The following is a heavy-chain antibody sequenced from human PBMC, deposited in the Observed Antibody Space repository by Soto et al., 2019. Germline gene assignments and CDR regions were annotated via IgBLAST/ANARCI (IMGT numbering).Heavy chain of an antibody. J-gene: IGHJ4*02. CDR2: IYYSGST. V-gene: IGHV4-61*01. CDR1: GGSVTSGNYY. Sequence: KASETLSLTCTVSGGSVTSGNYYWSWIRQPPGKGLEWIGHIYYSGSTNYNPSLKSRVTISVDASKSQFSLKLSSVTAADTAIYYCARGPVVTPFVDYWGQGTLVTVSS. CDR3: ARGPVVTPFVDY. D-gene: IGHD2-21*02.